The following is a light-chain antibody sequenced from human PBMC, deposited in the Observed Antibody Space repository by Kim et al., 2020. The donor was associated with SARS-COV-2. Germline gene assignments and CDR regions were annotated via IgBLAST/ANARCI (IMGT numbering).Light chain of an antibody. CDR2: GAS. CDR3: HQFKKWPLT. CDR1: QSVSSD. Sequence: VVPGESATLACRASQSVSSDLAWYQHKPGQAPRLLVYGASTRATGIPVRFSGSGSGTEFTLTISSLQSEDFAVYYCHQFKKWPLTFGGGTKVDIK. J-gene: IGKJ4*01. V-gene: IGKV3-15*01.